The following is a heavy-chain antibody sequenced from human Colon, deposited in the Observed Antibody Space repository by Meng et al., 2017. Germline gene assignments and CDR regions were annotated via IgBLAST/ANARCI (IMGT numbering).Heavy chain of an antibody. J-gene: IGHJ4*02. D-gene: IGHD3-10*01. CDR2: TYYRSKYYN. CDR1: GASVSSNSAA. CDR3: ARDWGDVRGGFDF. Sequence: HVPLQQPGPGLVEPSQTPYTTCAISGASVSSNSAAWNWIRQSPSRGLEWLGRTYYRSKYYNDYALSVKSRITINPDTSKNQFSLQLNSVTPEDTAIYYCARDWGDVRGGFDFWGQGTLVTVSS. V-gene: IGHV6-1*01.